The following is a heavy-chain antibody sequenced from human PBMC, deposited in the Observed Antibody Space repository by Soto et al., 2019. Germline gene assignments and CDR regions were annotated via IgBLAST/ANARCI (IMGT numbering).Heavy chain of an antibody. D-gene: IGHD3-10*01. CDR1: RFTFSSYG. J-gene: IGHJ4*02. Sequence: QVQLVESGGGVVQPGRSLRLSCAASRFTFSSYGMHWVRQAPGKGLEWVAVISYDGSNKYYADSVKGRFTISRDNSKNTLYLQMNSLRAEDTAVYYCAKAALWFGESTRFDYWGQGTLVTVSS. CDR2: ISYDGSNK. CDR3: AKAALWFGESTRFDY. V-gene: IGHV3-30*18.